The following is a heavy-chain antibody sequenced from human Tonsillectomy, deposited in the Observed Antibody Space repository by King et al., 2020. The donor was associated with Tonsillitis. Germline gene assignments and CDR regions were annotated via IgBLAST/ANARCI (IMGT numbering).Heavy chain of an antibody. V-gene: IGHV3-30*04. Sequence: VQLVESGGGVVQPGRSLRLTCAASGFTFSRYAMHWVRQAPGKGLEWVAVVSYDGGNRYSADSVKGRFTISRDNSKNTLFLQMNSLRAEDTAVYYCARDIAVAEYYFDYWGQATLVTVSA. J-gene: IGHJ4*02. D-gene: IGHD6-19*01. CDR3: ARDIAVAEYYFDY. CDR1: GFTFSRYA. CDR2: VSYDGGNR.